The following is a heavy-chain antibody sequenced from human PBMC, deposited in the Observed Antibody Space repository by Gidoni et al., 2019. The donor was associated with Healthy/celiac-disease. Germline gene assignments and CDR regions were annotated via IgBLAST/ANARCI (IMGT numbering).Heavy chain of an antibody. CDR3: AREGKWELCVVDTGKGCYFDL. CDR2: IYHSGST. Sequence: QVQLQESGPGLVKPSGTLSLTCAVSGGSISSSNWWSWVRQPPGKGLEWIGEIYHSGSTNYNPSLKSRVTISVDKSKNQFSLKLSSVTAADTAVYYCAREGKWELCVVDTGKGCYFDLWGRGTLVTVSS. J-gene: IGHJ2*01. CDR1: GGSISSSNW. D-gene: IGHD1-26*01. V-gene: IGHV4-4*02.